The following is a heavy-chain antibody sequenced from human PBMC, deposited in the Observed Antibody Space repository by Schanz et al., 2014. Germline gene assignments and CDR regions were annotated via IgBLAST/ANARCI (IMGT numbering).Heavy chain of an antibody. J-gene: IGHJ6*03. CDR3: ARPSDSSWYMDV. V-gene: IGHV3-48*04. D-gene: IGHD2-21*02. CDR2: ISGSSSTK. Sequence: EVQLVESGGGLVQPGGSLRLSCAASGFTFSGYSMNWVRQAPGKGLEWVSYISGSSSTKYYADSVKGRFTISRDNAKNSLYLQMNSLRAEDTAVYYCARPSDSSWYMDVWGKGTTVTVS. CDR1: GFTFSGYS.